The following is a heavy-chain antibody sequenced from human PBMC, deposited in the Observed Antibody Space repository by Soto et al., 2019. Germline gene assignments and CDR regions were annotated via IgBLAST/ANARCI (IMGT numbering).Heavy chain of an antibody. CDR2: IYYSGSN. D-gene: IGHD2-2*01. V-gene: IGHV4-30-4*01. CDR1: GGSISSGDYY. Sequence: QVQLQESGPGLVQPSQTLSLTCTVSGGSISSGDYYWSWIRQPPVNGLEWIGSIYYSGSNYYNPSLTSRVTRPVATSKNHFSLKLSSGTASDTAVYYCAVSVVLVPAASYYYYGMDVWLQGTTVTVSS. CDR3: AVSVVLVPAASYYYYGMDV. J-gene: IGHJ6*02.